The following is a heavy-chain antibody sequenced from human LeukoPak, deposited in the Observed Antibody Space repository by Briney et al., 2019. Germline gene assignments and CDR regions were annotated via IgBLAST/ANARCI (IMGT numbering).Heavy chain of an antibody. J-gene: IGHJ4*02. V-gene: IGHV1-8*03. CDR2: RNPNSGNT. Sequence: GASVKVSCKASGYTFTSYAMNWVRQAPGQGLEWMGYRNPNSGNTGYAQKFQGRVTITIDTSISTAYMELSSLRAEDTAVYYCAREGLDYWGQGTLVTVSS. CDR3: AREGLDY. CDR1: GYTFTSYA.